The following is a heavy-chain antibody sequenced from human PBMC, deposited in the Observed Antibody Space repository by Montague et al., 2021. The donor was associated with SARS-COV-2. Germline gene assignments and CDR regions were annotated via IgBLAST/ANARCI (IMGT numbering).Heavy chain of an antibody. D-gene: IGHD1-14*01. V-gene: IGHV3-11*03. CDR2: ISGRGSYT. Sequence: SLRLSCAASGFTFSDYYMSWIRRAPGKGLEWVSYISGRGSYTDYADSVKGRFTISRDNARKSLYLEMNSLRAEDTAVYYCARLVGVESNRRDYFNYWGQGTLVTVSS. CDR3: ARLVGVESNRRDYFNY. J-gene: IGHJ4*02. CDR1: GFTFSDYY.